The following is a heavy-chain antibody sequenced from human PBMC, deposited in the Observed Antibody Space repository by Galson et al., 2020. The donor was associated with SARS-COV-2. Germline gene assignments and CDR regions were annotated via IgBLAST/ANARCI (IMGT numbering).Heavy chain of an antibody. J-gene: IGHJ4*02. V-gene: IGHV4-38-2*02. CDR1: GFSVSSDYN. CDR2: ISHSGNT. CDR3: ARDGRGSGSFYTPFDY. Sequence: ASETLSLTCAVSGFSVSSDYNWGWIRQPPGKGLEWIGSISHSGNTYYNPSLKSRITISVDTSKNQFSLKLNSVTAADTAVYYCARDGRGSGSFYTPFDYWGQGALVTVSS. D-gene: IGHD3-10*01.